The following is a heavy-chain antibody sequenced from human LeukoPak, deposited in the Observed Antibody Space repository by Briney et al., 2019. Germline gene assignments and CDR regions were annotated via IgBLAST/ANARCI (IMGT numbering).Heavy chain of an antibody. CDR2: INPNGYS. CDR1: GGSFSGYY. Sequence: SETLSLTCAVYGGSFSGYYWTGIRQSPGKGLEWIGEINPNGYSNYNSSLKSRVTISVDTSKNQFSLKLTSVTAADTAVYFCARGRDIRVLHILHYYYNALEFWGQGTTVTVSS. V-gene: IGHV4-34*01. J-gene: IGHJ6*02. D-gene: IGHD3-16*01. CDR3: ARGRDIRVLHILHYYYNALEF.